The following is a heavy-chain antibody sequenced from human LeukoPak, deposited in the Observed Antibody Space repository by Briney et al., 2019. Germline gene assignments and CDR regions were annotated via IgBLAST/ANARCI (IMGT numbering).Heavy chain of an antibody. CDR3: ARPSRWLQYLYFDY. D-gene: IGHD5-24*01. J-gene: IGHJ4*02. CDR1: GYTFTSNY. V-gene: IGHV1-46*01. CDR2: IYPRDGST. Sequence: ASVKVSCKASGYTFTSNYIHWVRQAPGQGLEWMGMIYPRDGSTSYAQKFQGRVTITRDTSASTAYMELSSLRSEDTAVYYCARPSRWLQYLYFDYWGQGTLVTVSS.